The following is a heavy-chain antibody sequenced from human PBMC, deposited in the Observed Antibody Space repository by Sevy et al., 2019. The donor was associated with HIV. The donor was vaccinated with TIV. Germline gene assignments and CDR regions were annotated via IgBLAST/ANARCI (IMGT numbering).Heavy chain of an antibody. Sequence: ASVKVSCKASGYTFTSYDINWVRQATGQGLEWMGWMNPNSGNTGYAQKFQGRVTMTRNTSISTAYMELSSPRSEDTAVYYCARVSWIFAVVIRDTRPFGPLFDYWGQGTLVTLSS. D-gene: IGHD3-3*01. CDR1: GYTFTSYD. CDR3: ARVSWIFAVVIRDTRPFGPLFDY. V-gene: IGHV1-8*01. J-gene: IGHJ4*02. CDR2: MNPNSGNT.